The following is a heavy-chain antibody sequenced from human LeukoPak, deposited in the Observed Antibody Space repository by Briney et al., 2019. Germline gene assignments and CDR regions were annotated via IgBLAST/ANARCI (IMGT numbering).Heavy chain of an antibody. CDR3: ARAYDSSGPYFDY. Sequence: GGSLRLSCAASGFTFSSYEMNWVRQAPGKGLEWVSYISSSGSTIYYADSVKGRFTISRDNAKNSLYLQMNSLRAEDTAVYYCARAYDSSGPYFDYWGQGTLVTVSS. D-gene: IGHD3-22*01. J-gene: IGHJ4*02. V-gene: IGHV3-48*03. CDR2: ISSSGSTI. CDR1: GFTFSSYE.